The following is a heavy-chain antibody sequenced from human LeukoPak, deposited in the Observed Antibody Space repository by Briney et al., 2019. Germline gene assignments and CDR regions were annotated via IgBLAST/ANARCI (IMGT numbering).Heavy chain of an antibody. J-gene: IGHJ4*02. D-gene: IGHD3-10*01. CDR2: TRYDGSNK. CDR1: GFTFSSYG. Sequence: GGSLRLSCAASGFTFSSYGMYWVRQAPGKGLEWVAFTRYDGSNKYYADSVKGRFTISRDNSKNTLYLKMNSLSAEDTAVYYCARWDSLGSGVDCWGQGTLVTVSS. CDR3: ARWDSLGSGVDC. V-gene: IGHV3-30*02.